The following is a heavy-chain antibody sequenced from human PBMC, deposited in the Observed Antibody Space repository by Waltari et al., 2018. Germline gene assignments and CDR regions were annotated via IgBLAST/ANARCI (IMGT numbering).Heavy chain of an antibody. J-gene: IGHJ4*02. CDR2: INPKNGDT. CDR3: ARDPGPIVGAPDF. CDR1: GSTFTDYH. Sequence: QVQLVQSGTEVKKPGASVRVSCQASGSTFTDYHLHLGRQTPGQGFAWMGWINPKNGDTGYEQNFLGRVTMTRDTSINTAYMDLRGLRSDDAAVYFCARDPGPIVGAPDFWGQGTLVTVSS. V-gene: IGHV1-2*02. D-gene: IGHD1-26*01.